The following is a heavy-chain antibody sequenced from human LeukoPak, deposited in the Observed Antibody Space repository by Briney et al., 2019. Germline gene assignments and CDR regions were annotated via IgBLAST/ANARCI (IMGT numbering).Heavy chain of an antibody. CDR1: GFTFSSYG. CDR2: IWYDGSNK. Sequence: GGSLRLSCAASGFTFSSYGMHWVRQAPGKGLEWVAVIWYDGSNKYYADSVKGRFTISRDNSKNTLYLQMNSLRAEDTAVYYCAKMGYSSGWPPRGAFDIWGQGTMVTVSS. D-gene: IGHD6-19*01. CDR3: AKMGYSSGWPPRGAFDI. J-gene: IGHJ3*02. V-gene: IGHV3-30*02.